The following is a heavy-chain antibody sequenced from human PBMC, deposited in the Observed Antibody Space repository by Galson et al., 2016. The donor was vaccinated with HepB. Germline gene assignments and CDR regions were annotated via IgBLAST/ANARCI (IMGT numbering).Heavy chain of an antibody. J-gene: IGHJ4*02. CDR1: GFTFSNYA. CDR3: AKGASGNNQPLLSGFDY. D-gene: IGHD2-21*01. CDR2: ISGSGGRS. V-gene: IGHV3-23*01. Sequence: SLRLSCAASGFTFSNYAMSWVRQAPGKGLKWVSTISGSGGRSYYADSLKGRFTISRDTSKNTLYLQMFSLRAEDTAVYYCAKGASGNNQPLLSGFDYWGQGTLVTVSS.